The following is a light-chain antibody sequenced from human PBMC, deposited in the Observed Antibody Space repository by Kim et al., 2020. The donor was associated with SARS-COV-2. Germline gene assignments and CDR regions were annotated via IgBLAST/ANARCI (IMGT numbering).Light chain of an antibody. Sequence: LSPGERATLSCRASQSVSSSYLAWYQQKPGQAPRLLIYGASSRATGIPDRCSGSGSGTVFSLTISRLETEDFAEYYCQEYGSSPRSFGLGNKLGI. CDR1: QSVSSSY. CDR2: GAS. V-gene: IGKV3-20*01. J-gene: IGKJ2*04. CDR3: QEYGSSPRS.